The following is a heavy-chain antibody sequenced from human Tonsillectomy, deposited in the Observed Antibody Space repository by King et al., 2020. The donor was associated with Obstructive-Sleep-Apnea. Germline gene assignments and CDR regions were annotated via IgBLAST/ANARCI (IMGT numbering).Heavy chain of an antibody. J-gene: IGHJ4*02. CDR1: GFTFSSYA. V-gene: IGHV3-30-3*01. CDR2: ISYDGSNK. Sequence: VQLVESGGGVVQPGRSLRLSCAASGFTFSSYAMHWVLQAPGKGLEWVAVISYDGSNKYYADSVKGRFTISRDNSKNTLYLQMNSLRAEDTAVYYCARAGGALLWFGELLDSSDYWGQGTLVTVSS. CDR3: ARAGGALLWFGELLDSSDY. D-gene: IGHD3-10*01.